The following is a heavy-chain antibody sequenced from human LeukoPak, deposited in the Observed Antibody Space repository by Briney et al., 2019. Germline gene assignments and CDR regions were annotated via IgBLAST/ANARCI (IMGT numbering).Heavy chain of an antibody. J-gene: IGHJ3*02. CDR2: IYSGSNT. Sequence: PGGSLRLSCAASGFTVSTNYMSWVRQAPAKGLEWVSGIYSGSNTFSADSVKGRFIISRDNSKNTLYLQMNSLRAEDTAVYYCARSYYDSSGYYPGAFDIWGQGTMVTVSS. D-gene: IGHD3-22*01. CDR3: ARSYYDSSGYYPGAFDI. V-gene: IGHV3-66*01. CDR1: GFTVSTNY.